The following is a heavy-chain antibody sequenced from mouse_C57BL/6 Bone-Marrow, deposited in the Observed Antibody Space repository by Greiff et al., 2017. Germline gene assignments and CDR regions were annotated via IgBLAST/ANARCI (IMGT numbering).Heavy chain of an antibody. CDR2: LYPRSGNT. CDR3: ARRPLYDYDGDYYAMDY. J-gene: IGHJ4*01. CDR1: GYTFTSSG. Sequence: VQLQQSGAELARPGASVKLSCKASGYTFTSSGISWVKQRTGQGLEWIGELYPRSGNTYYNEKFKGKATLTADKSSSTAYMELRSLTSEDSAVYFCARRPLYDYDGDYYAMDYWGQGTSVTVSS. D-gene: IGHD2-4*01. V-gene: IGHV1-81*01.